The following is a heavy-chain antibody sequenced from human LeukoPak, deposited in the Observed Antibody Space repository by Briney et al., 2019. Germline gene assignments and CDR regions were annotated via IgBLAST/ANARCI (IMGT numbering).Heavy chain of an antibody. V-gene: IGHV1-3*03. CDR3: AIRDGHTDH. J-gene: IGHJ4*02. Sequence: ASVKVSCKTSGYTFTNYAMHWVRQAPGQTIEWLAWINPANGYTRYSQHFQDRVTVSSDASADTAYMEMSSLRSEDKTIYYCAIRDGHTDHWGQGTLVTVSS. D-gene: IGHD5-24*01. CDR1: GYTFTNYA. CDR2: INPANGYT.